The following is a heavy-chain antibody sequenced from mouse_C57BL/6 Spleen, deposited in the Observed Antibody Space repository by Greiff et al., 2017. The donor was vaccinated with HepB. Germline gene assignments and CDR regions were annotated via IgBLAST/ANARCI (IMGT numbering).Heavy chain of an antibody. CDR2: IYPRSGNT. CDR3: ARGREDGSAWFAY. J-gene: IGHJ3*01. Sequence: QVQLKESGAELARPGASVKLSCKASGYTFTSYGISWVKQRTGQGLEWIGEIYPRSGNTYYNEKFKGKATLTADKSSSTAYMELRSLTSEDSAVYFCARGREDGSAWFAYWGQGTLVTVSA. CDR1: GYTFTSYG. V-gene: IGHV1-81*01. D-gene: IGHD2-3*01.